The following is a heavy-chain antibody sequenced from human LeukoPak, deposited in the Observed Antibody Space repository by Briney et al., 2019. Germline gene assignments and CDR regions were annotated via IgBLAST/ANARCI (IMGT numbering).Heavy chain of an antibody. Sequence: GGSLRLSCAASGFTFSDYYMSWIRQAPGKGLEWVSYISSSGSTIYYADSVKGRFTISRDNAKNSLYLQMNSLRAEDTAVYYCARDSSYYYGSGSYYNFLKTPGFDHWGQGTLVTVSS. J-gene: IGHJ4*02. CDR3: ARDSSYYYGSGSYYNFLKTPGFDH. CDR2: ISSSGSTI. CDR1: GFTFSDYY. D-gene: IGHD3-10*01. V-gene: IGHV3-11*01.